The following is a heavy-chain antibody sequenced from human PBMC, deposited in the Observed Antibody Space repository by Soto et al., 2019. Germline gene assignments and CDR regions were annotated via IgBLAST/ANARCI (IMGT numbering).Heavy chain of an antibody. J-gene: IGHJ5*02. CDR3: AREIAAAGTAWFDP. V-gene: IGHV1-18*01. D-gene: IGHD6-13*01. CDR1: GYTFTSYG. Sequence: ASVKVSCKASGYTFTSYGISWVRQAPGQGLEWMGWISAYNGNTSYAQKLQGRVTMTTDTSTSTAYMELRSLRSDDTAVYYCAREIAAAGTAWFDPWGQGTLVTVSS. CDR2: ISAYNGNT.